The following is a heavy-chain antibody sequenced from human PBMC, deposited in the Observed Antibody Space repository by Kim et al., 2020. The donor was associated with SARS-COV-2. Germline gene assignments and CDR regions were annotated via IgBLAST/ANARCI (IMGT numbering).Heavy chain of an antibody. V-gene: IGHV3-30*18. CDR2: ISSDGSNK. CDR3: ANTPYYYDSSGYYFGFDP. CDR1: GFTFSSYG. Sequence: GGSLRLSCAASGFTFSSYGMHWVRQAPGKGLEWVAVISSDGSNKYYADSVKGRFTISRDNSKNTLYLQMNSLRAEDTAVYYCANTPYYYDSSGYYFGFDPWGQGTLVTVSS. J-gene: IGHJ5*02. D-gene: IGHD3-22*01.